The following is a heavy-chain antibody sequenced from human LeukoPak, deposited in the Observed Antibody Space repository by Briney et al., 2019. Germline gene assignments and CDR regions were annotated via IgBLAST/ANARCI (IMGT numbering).Heavy chain of an antibody. CDR1: GGSFSGYY. J-gene: IGHJ4*02. CDR3: ARVGVAAGFDY. CDR2: INHSGST. D-gene: IGHD6-13*01. Sequence: PSETLSLTCAVYGGSFSGYYWSWIRQPPGKGLEWIGEINHSGSTNYNPSLKSRVTISVDTSKNQFSLKLSSVTAADTAVYYCARVGVAAGFDYWGQGTLVTVSS. V-gene: IGHV4-34*01.